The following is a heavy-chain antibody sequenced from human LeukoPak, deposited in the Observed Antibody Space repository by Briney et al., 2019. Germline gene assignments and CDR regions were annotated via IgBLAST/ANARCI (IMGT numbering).Heavy chain of an antibody. D-gene: IGHD6-13*01. CDR1: GGSIINYY. CDR3: ARGSSGSGDAFDI. Sequence: SETLSLTCTVSGGSIINYYWTWIRQSAGEGLEWIGRIYANGNTNYNPSLKSRVTMSVDTSKNHFSLKLISMTAADTAVYYCARGSSGSGDAFDIWGQGTKVTVS. J-gene: IGHJ3*02. V-gene: IGHV4-4*07. CDR2: IYANGNT.